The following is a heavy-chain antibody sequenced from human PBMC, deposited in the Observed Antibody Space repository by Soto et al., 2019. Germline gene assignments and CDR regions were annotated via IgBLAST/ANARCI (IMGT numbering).Heavy chain of an antibody. CDR2: IYYSGST. CDR3: ARGRDYYDSSGYYYVRNWFDP. J-gene: IGHJ5*02. CDR1: CGSVSSYY. D-gene: IGHD3-22*01. V-gene: IGHV4-59*02. Sequence: SETLFLTCTVSCGSVSSYYWSCICHPRGNGLYWIGYIYYSGSTNYNPSLKSRVTISVDTSKNQFSLKLSSVTAADTAVYYCARGRDYYDSSGYYYVRNWFDPWGQGTLVTVS.